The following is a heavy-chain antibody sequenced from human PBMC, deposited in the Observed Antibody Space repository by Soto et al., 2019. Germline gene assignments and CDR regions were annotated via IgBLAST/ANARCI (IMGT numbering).Heavy chain of an antibody. Sequence: GGSLRLSCAAFGFTFSSYAMHWVRQAPGKGLERVAVISYDGSNKYYADSVKGRLTISTDNSKNTLYLQMNSLRTEDTAVYYCERDRVGYYCDSSGSRGMDVWGQGTTVTVSS. CDR3: ERDRVGYYCDSSGSRGMDV. D-gene: IGHD3-22*01. J-gene: IGHJ6*02. V-gene: IGHV3-30-3*01. CDR1: GFTFSSYA. CDR2: ISYDGSNK.